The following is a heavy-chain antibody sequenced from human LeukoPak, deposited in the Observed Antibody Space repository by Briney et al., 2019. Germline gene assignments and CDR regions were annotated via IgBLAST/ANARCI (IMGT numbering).Heavy chain of an antibody. CDR1: GGSISSGGYY. Sequence: SETLSLTCTVSGGSISSGGYYWSWIRQHPGKGLEWIGYIYYSGSTYYNPSLKSRVTISVDTSKNQFSLKLSSVTAADTAVYYCARVLAYYYDSSGYPHDAFDIWDQGTMVTVSS. J-gene: IGHJ3*02. V-gene: IGHV4-31*03. CDR2: IYYSGST. D-gene: IGHD3-22*01. CDR3: ARVLAYYYDSSGYPHDAFDI.